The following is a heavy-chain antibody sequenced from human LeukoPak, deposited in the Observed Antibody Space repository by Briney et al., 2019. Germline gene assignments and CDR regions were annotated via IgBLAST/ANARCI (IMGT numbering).Heavy chain of an antibody. V-gene: IGHV4-39*01. D-gene: IGHD3-10*01. Sequence: PSETLSLTCTVSGGSISSSSYYGGWIRQPPGKGLEWIGSIYYSGSTYYNPSLKSRVTISVDTSKNQFSLKLSSVTAADTAVYYCARPGAMVRGVPFSYYYGIDVWGQGTTVTVSS. J-gene: IGHJ6*02. CDR1: GGSISSSSYY. CDR2: IYYSGST. CDR3: ARPGAMVRGVPFSYYYGIDV.